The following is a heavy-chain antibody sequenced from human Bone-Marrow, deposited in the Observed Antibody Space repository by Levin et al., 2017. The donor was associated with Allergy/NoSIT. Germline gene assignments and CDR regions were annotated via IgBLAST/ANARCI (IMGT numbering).Heavy chain of an antibody. D-gene: IGHD1-26*01. Sequence: SGPTLVKPTETLTLTCTVSGFSLSNARMGVSWIRQPPGKALEWLAHIFSNDEKSYSTSLKSRLTISKDTSKSQVVLTMTNMDPVDTATYYCARIPVGSYGGYFDYWGQGTLVTVSS. CDR3: ARIPVGSYGGYFDY. V-gene: IGHV2-26*01. J-gene: IGHJ4*02. CDR2: IFSNDEK. CDR1: GFSLSNARMG.